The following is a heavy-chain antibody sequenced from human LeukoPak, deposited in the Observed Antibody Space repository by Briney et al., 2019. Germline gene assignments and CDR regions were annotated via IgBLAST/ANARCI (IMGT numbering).Heavy chain of an antibody. CDR1: GVSISSTGYY. CDR3: VRHYGGNYLPTVGY. V-gene: IGHV4-39*01. D-gene: IGHD4-23*01. Sequence: PSETLSLTCIVSGVSISSTGYYWGWIRQPPGKGLEWIGSIYYSGSTYDNPSLKSRVTMSIDRSKNQFSLKLSSVTAADTAVYYCVRHYGGNYLPTVGYWGQGTLVTVSS. J-gene: IGHJ4*02. CDR2: IYYSGST.